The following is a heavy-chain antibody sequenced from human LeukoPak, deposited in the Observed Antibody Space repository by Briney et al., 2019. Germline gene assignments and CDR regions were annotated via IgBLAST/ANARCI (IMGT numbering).Heavy chain of an antibody. CDR2: ISAGDGSS. CDR1: GLTFAGNA. D-gene: IGHD5-24*01. J-gene: IGHJ4*02. CDR3: AKGGLGGYNAVFDY. Sequence: GGSLRLSCATSGLTFAGNAMSWVRQAPGKGLEWVSGISAGDGSSHYADSVKGRFTISVDNSKNTLYLQMNSLRAEDTAVYYCAKGGLGGYNAVFDYWGQGTLVTVSS. V-gene: IGHV3-23*01.